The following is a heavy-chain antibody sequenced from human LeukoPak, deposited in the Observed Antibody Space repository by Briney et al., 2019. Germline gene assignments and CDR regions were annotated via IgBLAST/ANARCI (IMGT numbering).Heavy chain of an antibody. V-gene: IGHV3-21*01. CDR1: GFTFSSYT. D-gene: IGHD2-8*01. CDR3: AKDRCSNGIGCYYYYMDV. J-gene: IGHJ6*03. CDR2: ISSSSSYI. Sequence: GESLRLSCAASGFTFSSYTMNWVRQAPGKGLEWVSSISSSSSYIYYADSVKGRFTISRDNAKNSLYLQMDSLRAEDTAVYYCAKDRCSNGIGCYYYYMDVWGKGTTVTISS.